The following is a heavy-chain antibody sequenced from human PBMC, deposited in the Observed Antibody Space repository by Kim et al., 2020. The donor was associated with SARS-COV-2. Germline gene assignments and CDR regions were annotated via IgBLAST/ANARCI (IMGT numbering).Heavy chain of an antibody. CDR2: IKSKTNGGAT. V-gene: IGHV3-15*01. CDR3: TPVLGNTLAVCCYFDI. D-gene: IGHD1-7*01. CDR1: GFTFRNAS. J-gene: IGHJ3*02. Sequence: GGSLRLSCVASGFTFRNASMHWVRQASGKGLEWVGRIKSKTNGGATGYAAPVKGRFTISRDDSKTTLYLQMNSLKTEDTAVYYCTPVLGNTLAVCCYFDIWGQGTTVTVSS.